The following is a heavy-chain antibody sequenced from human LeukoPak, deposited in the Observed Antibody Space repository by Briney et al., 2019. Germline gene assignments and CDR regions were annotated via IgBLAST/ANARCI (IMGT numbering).Heavy chain of an antibody. CDR2: VYSGGTT. Sequence: GGSLRLSCAASGFTVSENYMSWVRQAPGKGLEWVSIVYSGGTTYYADPVKGRFTISRDNSKNTLYLQMRSLRAGDTAVYYCVRDRWPGLGDFWGQGTTVTVSS. D-gene: IGHD6-19*01. V-gene: IGHV3-66*01. CDR3: VRDRWPGLGDF. J-gene: IGHJ6*02. CDR1: GFTVSENY.